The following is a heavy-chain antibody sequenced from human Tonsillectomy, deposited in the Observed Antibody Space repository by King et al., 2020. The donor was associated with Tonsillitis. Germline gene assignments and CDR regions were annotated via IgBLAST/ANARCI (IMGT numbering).Heavy chain of an antibody. V-gene: IGHV3-30-3*01. CDR1: GFAFSSFG. CDR3: ARGSREFDY. D-gene: IGHD1-26*01. Sequence: VQLVESGGGVVQPGRSLRLSCAASGFAFSSFGMHWVRQAPGKGLDGVAVISYDGSSTNYADSAKGRFTIFRDNSKNTLDLQLNSLIAEDTAVYYCARGSREFDYWGQGALVTVSS. J-gene: IGHJ4*02. CDR2: ISYDGSST.